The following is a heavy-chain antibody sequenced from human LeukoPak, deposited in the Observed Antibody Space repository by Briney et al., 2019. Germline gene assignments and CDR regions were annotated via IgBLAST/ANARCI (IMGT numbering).Heavy chain of an antibody. CDR2: IYYKGNT. D-gene: IGHD3-16*01. Sequence: SETLSLTCTVSGGSISGHYWGWLRQPPGKGLEWIGYIYYKGNTNYNPSLKSRVTILLDTSKSQFSLKLSSVTAADTAVYYCARGGRMTPTDYFYYMDVWGKGTMVTVSS. V-gene: IGHV4-59*11. CDR3: ARGGRMTPTDYFYYMDV. CDR1: GGSISGHY. J-gene: IGHJ6*03.